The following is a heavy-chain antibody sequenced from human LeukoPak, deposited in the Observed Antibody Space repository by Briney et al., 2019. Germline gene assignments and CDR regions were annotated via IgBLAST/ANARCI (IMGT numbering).Heavy chain of an antibody. V-gene: IGHV1-69*13. J-gene: IGHJ6*02. D-gene: IGHD4-11*01. CDR2: IIPIFGTA. Sequence: ASVKVSCTASGGTFSSYAISWVRQAPGQGLEWMGGIIPIFGTANYAQKFQGRVTITADESTSTAYMELSSLRSEDTAVYYCARKMRSNYVSYYYYGMDVWGQGTTVTVSS. CDR3: ARKMRSNYVSYYYYGMDV. CDR1: GGTFSSYA.